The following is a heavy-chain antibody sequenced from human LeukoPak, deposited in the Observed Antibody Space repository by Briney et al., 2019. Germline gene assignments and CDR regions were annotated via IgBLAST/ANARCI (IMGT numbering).Heavy chain of an antibody. J-gene: IGHJ3*01. D-gene: IGHD3-22*01. V-gene: IGHV3-53*01. CDR2: IYATGNT. CDR1: GFSISNYY. Sequence: GGSRRLSCAASGFSISNYYMFWARQAPGKGLEWVSVIYATGNTYYANSVKGRFTISRDNSENTLYLQMNSLRVGDTAVYYCARHSDSPNYPDTDSFDLWGQGTTVTVSS. CDR3: ARHSDSPNYPDTDSFDL.